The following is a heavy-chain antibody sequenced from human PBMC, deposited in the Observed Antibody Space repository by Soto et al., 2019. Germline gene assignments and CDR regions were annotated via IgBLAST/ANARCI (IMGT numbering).Heavy chain of an antibody. J-gene: IGHJ5*02. CDR2: ISWNSGSI. Sequence: PGGSLRLSCAASGFTFDDYAMHWVRQAPGKGLEWVSGISWNSGSIGYADSVKGRFTISRDNAKNSLYLQMNSLRAEDTALYYCAKDLHFSASGPNWFDPWGQGTLVTVSS. D-gene: IGHD3-3*02. V-gene: IGHV3-9*01. CDR1: GFTFDDYA. CDR3: AKDLHFSASGPNWFDP.